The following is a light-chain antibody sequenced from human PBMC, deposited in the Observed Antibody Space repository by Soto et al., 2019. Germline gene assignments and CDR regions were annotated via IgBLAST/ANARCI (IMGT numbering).Light chain of an antibody. CDR3: LLFYGDGVV. J-gene: IGLJ2*01. CDR2: STT. Sequence: QTVVTQEPSLTVSPGGTVTLACASSTGALTSGYYPNWFQQKPGQPPSALICSTTYKHSWTPARFSGSLLGGKAALTLSGVQPEDDADYYCLLFYGDGVVFGGGTKLTVL. CDR1: TGALTSGYY. V-gene: IGLV7-43*01.